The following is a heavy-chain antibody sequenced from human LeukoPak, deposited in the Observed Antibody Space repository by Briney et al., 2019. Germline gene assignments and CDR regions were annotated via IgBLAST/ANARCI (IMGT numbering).Heavy chain of an antibody. V-gene: IGHV4-39*01. D-gene: IGHD6-13*01. Sequence: SDTLSLTCTVSGGSISTSSYHWGWIRQPPGRGLEWLGSIYYSGSTYYNPSPKSRVTISVDTSKNQFSLKLSSVTAADTAVYYCARPKRAAAAGTGNWFDPWGQGTLVTVSS. CDR1: GGSISTSSYH. CDR2: IYYSGST. CDR3: ARPKRAAAAGTGNWFDP. J-gene: IGHJ5*02.